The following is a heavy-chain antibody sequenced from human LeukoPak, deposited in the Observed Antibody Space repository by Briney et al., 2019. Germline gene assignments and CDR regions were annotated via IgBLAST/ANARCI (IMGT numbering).Heavy chain of an antibody. Sequence: GGSLRLSCAVSGFTVSSNYMSWVRQAPGKGLEWVAFIRYDGSNKYYADSVKGRFTISRDNSKNTLYLQMNSLRAEDTAVYYCANGGRLVVPAAMLGYWGQGTLVTVSS. V-gene: IGHV3-30*02. CDR1: GFTVSSNY. CDR3: ANGGRLVVPAAMLGY. D-gene: IGHD2-2*01. J-gene: IGHJ4*02. CDR2: IRYDGSNK.